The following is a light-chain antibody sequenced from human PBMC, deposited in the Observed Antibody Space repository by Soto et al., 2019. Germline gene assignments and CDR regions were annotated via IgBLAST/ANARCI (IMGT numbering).Light chain of an antibody. Sequence: MTQSPLSLLLWLPGDRVTITCGASQSIGTWLAWYQQKPGKAPKLLIFDASTLESGVPSRFSGSGSGTDFTLTISSLQPDDFATYYCQQYSDSSGAFGQGTKVDIK. CDR2: DAS. J-gene: IGKJ1*01. V-gene: IGKV1-5*01. CDR1: QSIGTW. CDR3: QQYSDSSGA.